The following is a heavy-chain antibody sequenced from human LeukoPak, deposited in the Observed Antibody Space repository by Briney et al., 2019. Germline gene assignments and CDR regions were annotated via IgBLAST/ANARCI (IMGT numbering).Heavy chain of an antibody. CDR3: ARDWHQLTELGFDY. D-gene: IGHD2-2*01. CDR2: ISSSSSYI. Sequence: PGGSLRLSCAASGFTFSSYSMNWVRQAPGKGLEWVSSISSSSSYIYYADSVKGRFAISRDNAKNSLYLQMNSLRAEDTAVYYCARDWHQLTELGFDYWGQGTLVTVSS. CDR1: GFTFSSYS. V-gene: IGHV3-21*01. J-gene: IGHJ4*02.